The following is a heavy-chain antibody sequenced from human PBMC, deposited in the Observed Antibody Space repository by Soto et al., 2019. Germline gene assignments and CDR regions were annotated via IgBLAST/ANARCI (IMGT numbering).Heavy chain of an antibody. CDR1: GYTLTGYY. CDR2: INPKGGGT. J-gene: IGHJ6*02. V-gene: IGHV1-2*04. Sequence: GASVKVSCKASGYTLTGYYMHWVRQAPGQGLEWRGWINPKGGGTNYAQKFRGWVTMTRDTSISTAYMELSRLRSDDTAVYYCARAADYYGMDVWGQGTTVTVSS. CDR3: ARAADYYGMDV.